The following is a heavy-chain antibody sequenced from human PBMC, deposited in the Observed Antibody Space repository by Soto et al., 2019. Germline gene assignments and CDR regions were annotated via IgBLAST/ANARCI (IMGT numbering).Heavy chain of an antibody. CDR1: GFTFRSYE. Sequence: PGGSLRLSCAASGFTFRSYEMNWVRQAPGKGLEWVSYISSSGNTIYYADSVRGRFTISRDNAKNSLFLQMNSLRAEDTAVYYCARGNPYYDTSGYCFDYWGQGNLVTVSS. V-gene: IGHV3-48*03. CDR2: ISSSGNTI. J-gene: IGHJ4*02. D-gene: IGHD3-22*01. CDR3: ARGNPYYDTSGYCFDY.